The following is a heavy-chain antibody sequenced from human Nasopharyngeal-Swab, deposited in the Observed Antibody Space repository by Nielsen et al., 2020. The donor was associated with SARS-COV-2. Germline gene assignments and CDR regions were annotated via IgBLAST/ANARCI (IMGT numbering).Heavy chain of an antibody. CDR2: IKDDGTNT. J-gene: IGHJ4*02. CDR3: ARETGYFDY. CDR1: GFTFSLYG. Sequence: GESLKISCAASGFTFSLYGMNWVRQAPGKGPEWVSTIKDDGTNTHYADSVRGRSTISRDNSKSTMYLQMDSLRADDTAVYYCARETGYFDYWGQGTVVTVSS. V-gene: IGHV3-23*01.